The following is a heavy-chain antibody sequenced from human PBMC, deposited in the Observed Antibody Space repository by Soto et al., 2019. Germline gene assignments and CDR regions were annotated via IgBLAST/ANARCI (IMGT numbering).Heavy chain of an antibody. Sequence: SETLSLTCTVSGGSISSYYWSWIRQPPGKGLEWIGYIYYSGSTNYNPSLKSRVTISVDTSKNQFSLKLSSVTAADTAVYYCARHLTGYCSGGSCYKYYYYMDVWGKGTTVTVSS. V-gene: IGHV4-59*08. D-gene: IGHD2-15*01. J-gene: IGHJ6*03. CDR1: GGSISSYY. CDR3: ARHLTGYCSGGSCYKYYYYMDV. CDR2: IYYSGST.